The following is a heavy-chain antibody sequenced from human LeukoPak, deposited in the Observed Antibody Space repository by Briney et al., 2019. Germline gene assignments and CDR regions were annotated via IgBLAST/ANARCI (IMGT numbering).Heavy chain of an antibody. CDR2: IYYSGST. J-gene: IGHJ4*02. V-gene: IGHV4-39*07. CDR1: GGSISSSSYY. Sequence: SETLSLTCTVSGGSISSSSYYWGWIRQPPGKGLEWIGSIYYSGSTYYNPSLKSRVTISVDTSKNQFSLKLSSVTAADTAVYYCASPTMDDDYWGQGTLVTVSS. D-gene: IGHD3-10*01. CDR3: ASPTMDDDY.